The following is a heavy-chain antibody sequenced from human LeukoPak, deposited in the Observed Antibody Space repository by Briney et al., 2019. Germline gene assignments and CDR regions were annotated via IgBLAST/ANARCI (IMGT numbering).Heavy chain of an antibody. CDR3: ARDNKISHSSGWYPGTDY. V-gene: IGHV3-74*01. Sequence: PGGSLRLSCAASGFTFSSYWMHWVRQAPGKGLVWVSRINSDGSSTSYADSVKGRFTISRDNAKNTLYLQMNSLRAGDTAVYYCARDNKISHSSGWYPGTDYWGQGTLVTVSS. J-gene: IGHJ4*02. CDR2: INSDGSST. D-gene: IGHD6-19*01. CDR1: GFTFSSYW.